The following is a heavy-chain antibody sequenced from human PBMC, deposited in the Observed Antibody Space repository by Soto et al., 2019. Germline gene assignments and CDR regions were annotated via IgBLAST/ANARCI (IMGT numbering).Heavy chain of an antibody. Sequence: GASVKVSCKASGYTFTNSYIHWVRQAPGQGLEWMGIIHPSRGTTTYAQKFQGRATMTRDTSTSTVYMDLSSLRSEDTAVYYCVREAQRAPGSSYFDYWGHGTLVTVS. J-gene: IGHJ4*01. D-gene: IGHD1-1*01. V-gene: IGHV1-46*03. CDR2: IHPSRGTT. CDR3: VREAQRAPGSSYFDY. CDR1: GYTFTNSY.